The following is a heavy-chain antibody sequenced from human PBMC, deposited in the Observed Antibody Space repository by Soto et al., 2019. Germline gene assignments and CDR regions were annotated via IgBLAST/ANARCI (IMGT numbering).Heavy chain of an antibody. Sequence: GESLKISCKASGYSFTSYWIGWVRQMPGKGLEWMGIIYPGDSDTRYSPSFQGQVTISADKSISPASLQWSSLKASDTAMYYCARIPSTGPYYFDYWGQGTLVTVSS. V-gene: IGHV5-51*01. CDR1: GYSFTSYW. CDR2: IYPGDSDT. J-gene: IGHJ4*02. D-gene: IGHD1-1*01. CDR3: ARIPSTGPYYFDY.